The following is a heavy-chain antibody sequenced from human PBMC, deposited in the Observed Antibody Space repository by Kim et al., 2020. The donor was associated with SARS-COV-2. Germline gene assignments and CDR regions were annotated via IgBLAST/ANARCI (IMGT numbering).Heavy chain of an antibody. D-gene: IGHD3-10*02. Sequence: GGSLRLSCAAAGFSSSSYWINWVRQPPGKGLEWVSRISSDGRIKHYADSVKGRFTMSRDSAENTVFLQMNSLGAEDTAVFYCARGMFRSGFDVWGQGTTVSVSS. CDR1: GFSSSSYW. V-gene: IGHV3-74*01. CDR3: ARGMFRSGFDV. CDR2: ISSDGRIK. J-gene: IGHJ6*02.